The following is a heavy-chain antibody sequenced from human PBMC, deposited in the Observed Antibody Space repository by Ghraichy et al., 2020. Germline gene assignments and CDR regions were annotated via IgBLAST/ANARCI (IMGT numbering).Heavy chain of an antibody. CDR1: GFTFSSYA. D-gene: IGHD4-17*01. CDR2: ISGRGGNI. V-gene: IGHV3-23*01. CDR3: ARALPAYGDYVGYAFDI. J-gene: IGHJ3*02. Sequence: GGSLRLSCAASGFTFSSYAMSWVRQAPGKGLEWVSVISGRGGNIYYADSVKGRFTISRDNSKNTLYLQMNSLRADDTAVYYCARALPAYGDYVGYAFDIWGQGTMVTVSS.